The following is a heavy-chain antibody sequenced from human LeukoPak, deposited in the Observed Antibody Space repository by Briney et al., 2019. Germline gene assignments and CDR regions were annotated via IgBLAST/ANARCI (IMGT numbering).Heavy chain of an antibody. V-gene: IGHV4-31*03. Sequence: TSETLSLTCTVSGGSISSGGYYWTWIRQHPGKGLEWIGYIYYSGSTYYNPSLKSRVTISVYTSKNQFSLKLNSETAADTAVFYCARGTVTTLNFDYWGQGTLVTVSS. CDR1: GGSISSGGYY. CDR3: ARGTVTTLNFDY. D-gene: IGHD4-17*01. J-gene: IGHJ4*02. CDR2: IYYSGST.